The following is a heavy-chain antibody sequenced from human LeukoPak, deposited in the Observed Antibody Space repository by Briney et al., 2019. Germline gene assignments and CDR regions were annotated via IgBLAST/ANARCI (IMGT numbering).Heavy chain of an antibody. D-gene: IGHD1-26*01. V-gene: IGHV4-31*03. J-gene: IGHJ4*02. CDR1: GGSISSGGYS. CDR2: IYYGGST. CDR3: ARGGSYSNYVGY. Sequence: SETLSLTCTVSGGSISSGGYSWSWLRQHPGKGLEWIGYIYYGGSTYYNPSLKSRVTISVDTSKNQFSLKLSSVTAADTAVYYCARGGSYSNYVGYWGQGTLVTVSS.